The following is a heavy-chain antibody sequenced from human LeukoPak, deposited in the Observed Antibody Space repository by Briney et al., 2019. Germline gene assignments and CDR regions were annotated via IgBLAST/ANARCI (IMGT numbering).Heavy chain of an antibody. CDR1: GGSFSGYF. V-gene: IGHV4-34*01. D-gene: IGHD6-6*01. CDR3: AVSAAALFDP. Sequence: SESLSLTFAIYGGSFSGYFWSWFRQPPGKGLEWIGELNRSGSTNYNSSLSLKSRVTISVDTSKNQFSLKLSSVTAADTAVYYCAVSAAALFDPWGQGTLVTVSS. CDR2: LNRSGST. J-gene: IGHJ5*02.